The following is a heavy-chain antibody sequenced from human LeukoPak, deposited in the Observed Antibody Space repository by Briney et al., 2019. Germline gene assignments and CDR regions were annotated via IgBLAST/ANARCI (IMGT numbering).Heavy chain of an antibody. CDR1: GGSFSGYY. CDR3: ARDIVVVVAASLYYYYGMDV. Sequence: SETLSLTCAVYGGSFSGYYWSWIRQPPGKGLEWIGEINHSGSTNYNPALKSRVTISVDTSKTKFSLQMSSVTAADTAVYYRARDIVVVVAASLYYYYGMDVWGKGTTVTVSS. J-gene: IGHJ6*04. CDR2: INHSGST. D-gene: IGHD2-15*01. V-gene: IGHV4-34*01.